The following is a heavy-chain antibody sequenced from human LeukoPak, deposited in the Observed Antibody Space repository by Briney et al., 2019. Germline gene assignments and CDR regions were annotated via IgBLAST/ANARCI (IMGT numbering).Heavy chain of an antibody. J-gene: IGHJ5*02. CDR2: IIPIFGTA. CDR3: ATLPYYCSSTSCYSRWGFDP. CDR1: GGTFSSYA. D-gene: IGHD2-2*02. V-gene: IGHV1-69*05. Sequence: ASVKVSCKASGGTFSSYAISWVRQAPGQGLEWMGGIIPIFGTANYAQKFQGRVTITTDESTSTAYMELSSLRSEDTAVYYCATLPYYCSSTSCYSRWGFDPWGQGTLVTASS.